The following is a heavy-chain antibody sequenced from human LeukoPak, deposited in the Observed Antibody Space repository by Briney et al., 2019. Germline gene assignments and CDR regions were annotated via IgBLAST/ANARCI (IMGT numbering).Heavy chain of an antibody. Sequence: GASVKVSCKASGYTFTDYNMHWVRQAPGQGVEWMGWINPNSGGTNYAQKFQGRVTMTRDTSISTAYMELSRLRSDDTAVYYCARASVGIAVAGTQYYFDYWGQGTLVTVSS. V-gene: IGHV1-2*02. CDR1: GYTFTDYN. J-gene: IGHJ4*02. D-gene: IGHD6-19*01. CDR2: INPNSGGT. CDR3: ARASVGIAVAGTQYYFDY.